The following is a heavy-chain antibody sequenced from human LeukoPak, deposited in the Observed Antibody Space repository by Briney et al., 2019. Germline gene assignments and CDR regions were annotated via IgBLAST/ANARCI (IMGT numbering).Heavy chain of an antibody. D-gene: IGHD1-26*01. CDR1: GFSFSNYD. CDR3: ATSQYIGIRTFFN. Sequence: GGSLRLSCAASGFSFSNYDMYWVRQAPGKGLEWVAVMSSDVSHKYYADSVKGRFTISRDNSKNTLYLQMNSLITEDTAVYYCATSQYIGIRTFFNCGQGDLVTVSS. V-gene: IGHV3-30*03. CDR2: MSSDVSHK. J-gene: IGHJ4*02.